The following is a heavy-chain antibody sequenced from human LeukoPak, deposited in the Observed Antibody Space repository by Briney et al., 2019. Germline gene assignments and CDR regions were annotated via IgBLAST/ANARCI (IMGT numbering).Heavy chain of an antibody. D-gene: IGHD3-9*01. V-gene: IGHV5-51*01. CDR3: ASFDVQLVAFDI. CDR2: IYPA. CDR1: GYSFTSYW. J-gene: IGHJ3*02. Sequence: GEPLTISCKGSGYSFTSYWIGWVRPMPGKGLEWMGIIYPARYSPSFQGQVTISADKSISTAYLQWSSLKASDTAMYYCASFDVQLVAFDIWGQGTMVTVSS.